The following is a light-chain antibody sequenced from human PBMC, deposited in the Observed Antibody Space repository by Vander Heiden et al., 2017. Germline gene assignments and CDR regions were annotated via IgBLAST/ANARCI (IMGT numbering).Light chain of an antibody. Sequence: QSVLTQPPSASGTPGQRVTISVSGSSPHIGSNTVNWYQQLPGTAPKLLIYSNNQRPSGVPDRFSGSKSGTSASLAISGLQSEDEADYYCAAWDDSLNGPVFGGGTKLTVL. CDR3: AAWDDSLNGPV. V-gene: IGLV1-44*01. CDR2: SNN. CDR1: SPHIGSNT. J-gene: IGLJ3*02.